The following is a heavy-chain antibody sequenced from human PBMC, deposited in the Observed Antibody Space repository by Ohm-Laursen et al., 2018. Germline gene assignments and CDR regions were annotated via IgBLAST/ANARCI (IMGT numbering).Heavy chain of an antibody. V-gene: IGHV1-69*13. Sequence: EASVKVSCKASGGGFNTYAISWVRQAPGQGLEWMGGIIPIFGTANYAQKFQGRVTITADESTSTAYMELSSLRSEDTAVYYCARLDTPQRHKDYWGQGTLVTVSS. J-gene: IGHJ4*02. CDR1: GGGFNTYA. CDR2: IIPIFGTA. CDR3: ARLDTPQRHKDY. D-gene: IGHD5-18*01.